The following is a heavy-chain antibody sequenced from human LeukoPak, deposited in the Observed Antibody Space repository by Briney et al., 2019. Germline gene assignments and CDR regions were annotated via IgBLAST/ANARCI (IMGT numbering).Heavy chain of an antibody. V-gene: IGHV4-59*11. Sequence: SETLSLTCTVSGGSFSSHYWSWIRQPPGKGLEWIGYFYYSGSTNYNPSLQSRVTISVDTSKNHFSLKLTSVTAADTAVYYCTRLLDNDSSGYPDTFDRWGQGTMVTVSS. CDR1: GGSFSSHY. J-gene: IGHJ3*02. CDR2: FYYSGST. CDR3: TRLLDNDSSGYPDTFDR. D-gene: IGHD3-22*01.